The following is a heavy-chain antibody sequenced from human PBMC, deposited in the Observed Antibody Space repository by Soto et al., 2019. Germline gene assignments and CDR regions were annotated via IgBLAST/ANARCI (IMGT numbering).Heavy chain of an antibody. V-gene: IGHV3-7*03. CDR1: GFTFGNYA. D-gene: IGHD2-2*01. CDR2: IKQDGSEK. J-gene: IGHJ4*02. Sequence: GGSLRLSCTASGFTFGNYAMNWVRQAPGKGLEWVANIKQDGSEKHYVDSVKGRFTISRDNADNSLYLQMNSLRAEDTAVYYCAKNNLYCSSTNCFVFDYWGQGTLVTVSS. CDR3: AKNNLYCSSTNCFVFDY.